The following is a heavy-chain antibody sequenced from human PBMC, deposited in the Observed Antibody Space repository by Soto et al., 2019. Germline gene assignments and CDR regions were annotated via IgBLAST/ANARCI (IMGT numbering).Heavy chain of an antibody. Sequence: EVQLLESGGGLVQPGGSLRLSCAASGFTFSSYAMSWVRQAPGKGLEWVSAISGSGGSTYYADSVKGRFTISRDNSKNTLYLHMNTLRAEDTAVYYCAKDRMPLWVSYFDYWGQGTLVTVSS. V-gene: IGHV3-23*01. CDR3: AKDRMPLWVSYFDY. J-gene: IGHJ4*02. CDR2: ISGSGGST. CDR1: GFTFSSYA. D-gene: IGHD2-2*01.